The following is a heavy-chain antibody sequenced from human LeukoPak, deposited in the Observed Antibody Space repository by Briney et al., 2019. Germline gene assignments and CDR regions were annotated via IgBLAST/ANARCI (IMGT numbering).Heavy chain of an antibody. CDR3: AKDRTWCSSTSCSPRGGSFDY. J-gene: IGHJ4*02. CDR2: ISGSGGST. Sequence: PGGSLRLSRAASGFTFSSYAMSWVRQAPGKGLEWVSAISGSGGSTYYADSVKGRFTISRDNSKNTLYLQMNSLRAEDTAVYYCAKDRTWCSSTSCSPRGGSFDYWGQGTLVTVSS. D-gene: IGHD2-2*01. CDR1: GFTFSSYA. V-gene: IGHV3-23*01.